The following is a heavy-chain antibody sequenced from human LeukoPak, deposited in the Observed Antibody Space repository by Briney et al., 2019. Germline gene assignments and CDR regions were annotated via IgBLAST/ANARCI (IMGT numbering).Heavy chain of an antibody. CDR3: ARDMNSMGYNWNYVLDAFDL. CDR2: IIPILGIA. Sequence: SVKVSCKASGGTFSSYAISWVRQAPGQGLEWMGRIIPILGIANYAQKFQGRVTITADKSTSTAYMELSSLRSEDTAVYYCARDMNSMGYNWNYVLDAFDLWGQGTMVTVSS. V-gene: IGHV1-69*04. CDR1: GGTFSSYA. J-gene: IGHJ3*01. D-gene: IGHD1-7*01.